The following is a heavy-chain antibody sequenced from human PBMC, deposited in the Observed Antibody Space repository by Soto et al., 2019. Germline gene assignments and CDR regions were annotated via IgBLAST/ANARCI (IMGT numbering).Heavy chain of an antibody. CDR2: ISTYNGNP. V-gene: IGHV1-18*04. CDR3: AIPFYGSSSGLDYYYFDY. Sequence: QVQLVQSGAEVKKPGASVKVSCKASGYTFTTFGFSWVRQAPGQGLEWMGWISTYNGNPNYTQKFQGRVTMTTDTSTSTAYMELMGLRSDDPDVYYCAIPFYGSSSGLDYYYFDYWGQGTLVTVSS. CDR1: GYTFTTFG. D-gene: IGHD6-6*01. J-gene: IGHJ4*02.